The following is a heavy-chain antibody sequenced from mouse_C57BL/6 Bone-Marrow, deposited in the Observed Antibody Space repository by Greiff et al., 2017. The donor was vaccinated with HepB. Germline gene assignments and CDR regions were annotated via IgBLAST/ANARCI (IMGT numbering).Heavy chain of an antibody. J-gene: IGHJ4*01. Sequence: VQLQQPGAELVKPGASVKLSCKASGYTFTSYWMHWVKQRPGQGLEWIGMIHPNSGSTNYNEKLKSKATLTVDKSSSTAYMQLSSLTSEDSAVYYCASITTVVALYYYAMDYWGQGTSVTVSS. CDR1: GYTFTSYW. D-gene: IGHD1-1*01. CDR3: ASITTVVALYYYAMDY. V-gene: IGHV1-64*01. CDR2: IHPNSGST.